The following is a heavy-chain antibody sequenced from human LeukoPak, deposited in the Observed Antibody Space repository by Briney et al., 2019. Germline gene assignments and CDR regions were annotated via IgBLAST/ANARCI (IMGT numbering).Heavy chain of an antibody. CDR3: TTDPTMILVVAYYLDY. Sequence: GGSLRLSCAASGFTFSNAWMSWVRQAPGKGLEWVGRIKSKTDGGTTDYAAPVKGRFTISRDDSKNTLYLQMNSLKTEDTAVYYCTTDPTMILVVAYYLDYWGQGTLVTVSS. J-gene: IGHJ4*02. CDR2: IKSKTDGGTT. D-gene: IGHD3-22*01. CDR1: GFTFSNAW. V-gene: IGHV3-15*01.